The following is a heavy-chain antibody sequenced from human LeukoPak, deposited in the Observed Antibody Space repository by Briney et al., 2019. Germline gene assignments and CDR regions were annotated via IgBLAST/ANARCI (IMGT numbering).Heavy chain of an antibody. J-gene: IGHJ4*02. D-gene: IGHD5-18*01. Sequence: SETLSLTCAVYGGSFSGYYWSWIRQPPGKGLEWIGEINHSGSTNYNPSLKSRVTISVDTSKNQFSLKLSSVTAADTAVYYCARRGGGYSYGSNDYWGQGTLVTVSS. CDR1: GGSFSGYY. CDR3: ARRGGGYSYGSNDY. V-gene: IGHV4-34*01. CDR2: INHSGST.